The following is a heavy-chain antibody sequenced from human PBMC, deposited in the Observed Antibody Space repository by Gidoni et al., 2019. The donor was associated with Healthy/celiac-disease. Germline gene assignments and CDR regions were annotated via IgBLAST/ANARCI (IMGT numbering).Heavy chain of an antibody. CDR2: ISWNSGSI. Sequence: EVQLVESGGGLVQPGRSLRLSFAASGFTFDAYAMHWVRQAPGKGLEWVSGISWNSGSIGYADSVKGRFTISRDNAKNSLYLQMNRLRAEDTALYYCAKDMITGTRPHYYYYGMDVWGQGTTVTVSS. CDR1: GFTFDAYA. V-gene: IGHV3-9*01. CDR3: AKDMITGTRPHYYYYGMDV. D-gene: IGHD1-7*01. J-gene: IGHJ6*02.